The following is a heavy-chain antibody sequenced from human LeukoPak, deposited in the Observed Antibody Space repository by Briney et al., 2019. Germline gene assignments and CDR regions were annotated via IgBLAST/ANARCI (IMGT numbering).Heavy chain of an antibody. CDR2: IWYDGSNK. Sequence: GRSLRLSCAASGFTFSSYGMHWVRQAPGKGLEWVSVIWYDGSNKYYADSVKGRFTISRDNSKNMLYLQMNSLRAGDTAVYYCAKDYYGPSGGIDYWGQGTLVTVSS. D-gene: IGHD3-10*01. V-gene: IGHV3-33*06. CDR1: GFTFSSYG. CDR3: AKDYYGPSGGIDY. J-gene: IGHJ4*02.